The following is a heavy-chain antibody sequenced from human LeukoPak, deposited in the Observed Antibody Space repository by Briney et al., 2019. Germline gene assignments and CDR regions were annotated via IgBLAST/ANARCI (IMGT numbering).Heavy chain of an antibody. CDR2: IIPIFGTA. J-gene: IGHJ4*02. D-gene: IGHD4/OR15-4a*01. CDR3: AKVSSREQLTHY. CDR1: GGTFSSYA. Sequence: ASVKVSCKASGGTFSSYAISWVRQAPGQGLEWMGGIIPIFGTANYAQKFQGRVTITADKSTSTAYMELSSLRAEDTAVYYCAKVSSREQLTHYWGQGTLVTVSS. V-gene: IGHV1-69*06.